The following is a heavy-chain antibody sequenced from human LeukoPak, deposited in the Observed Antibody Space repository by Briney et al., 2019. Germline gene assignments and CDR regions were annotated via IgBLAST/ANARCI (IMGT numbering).Heavy chain of an antibody. CDR1: GGSISSYY. CDR2: IYYSGST. D-gene: IGHD5-12*01. CDR3: ARGGGYSGYATDRFDP. V-gene: IGHV4-59*01. J-gene: IGHJ5*02. Sequence: SETLSLTCTVSGGSISSYYWSWIRQPPGKGLEWTGYIYYSGSTNYNPSLKSRVTISVDTSKNQFSLKLSSVTAADTAVYYCARGGGYSGYATDRFDPWGQGTLVTVSS.